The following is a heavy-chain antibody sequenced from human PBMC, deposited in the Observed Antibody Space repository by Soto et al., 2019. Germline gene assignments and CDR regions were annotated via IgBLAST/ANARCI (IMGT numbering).Heavy chain of an antibody. D-gene: IGHD5-18*01. V-gene: IGHV4-34*01. CDR2: INHSGST. J-gene: IGHJ5*02. CDR3: ARGRGYSYGGPHNWFDP. CDR1: GGSFSGYY. Sequence: PSETLSLTCAVYGGSFSGYYWSWIRQPPGKGLEWIGEINHSGSTNYNPSLKSRVTISVDTSRNQFSLKLSSVTAADTAVYYCARGRGYSYGGPHNWFDPWGQGTLVTVSS.